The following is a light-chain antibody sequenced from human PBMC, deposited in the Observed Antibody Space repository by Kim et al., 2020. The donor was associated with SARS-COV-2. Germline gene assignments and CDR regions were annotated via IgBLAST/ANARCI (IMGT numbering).Light chain of an antibody. CDR2: DAS. V-gene: IGKV3-15*01. CDR3: QQYKDWYT. Sequence: EIVMTQSPAILAVSPGERVTLSCRASQSVSRNLAWYQHKPGQGHRLLIYDASTRVSGVPARFSGSGSGTDFTLTISSLLTEDFAIFYCQQYKDWYTCGQETKLEI. CDR1: QSVSRN. J-gene: IGKJ2*01.